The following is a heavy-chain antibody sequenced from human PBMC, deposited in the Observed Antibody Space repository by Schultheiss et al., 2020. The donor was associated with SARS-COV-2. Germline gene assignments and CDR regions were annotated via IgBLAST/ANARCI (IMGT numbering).Heavy chain of an antibody. CDR3: ARHPSYGGNQAFDY. Sequence: SQTLSLTCAVYGGSFSGYYWSWIPQPAGKGLEWIGRIYTSGSTNYNPSLKSRVTMSVDTSKNQFSLKLSSVTAADTAVYYCARHPSYGGNQAFDYWGQGTLVTVSS. CDR2: IYTSGST. J-gene: IGHJ4*02. D-gene: IGHD4-23*01. CDR1: GGSFSGYY. V-gene: IGHV4-59*10.